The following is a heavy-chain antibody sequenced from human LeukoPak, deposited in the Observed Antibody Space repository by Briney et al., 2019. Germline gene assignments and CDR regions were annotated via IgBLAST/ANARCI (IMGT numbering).Heavy chain of an antibody. CDR3: ASQPYYFDSSGYYDY. CDR1: GYTFSGYY. J-gene: IGHJ4*02. CDR2: INPNTGGT. D-gene: IGHD3-22*01. Sequence: ASVKVSCKASGYTFSGYYMHWVRQAPGQGLEWMGWINPNTGGTNYAQKFQGRATMTRDTSISTTYMELSRLRSDDTAVYYCASQPYYFDSSGYYDYWGQGTLVTVSS. V-gene: IGHV1-2*02.